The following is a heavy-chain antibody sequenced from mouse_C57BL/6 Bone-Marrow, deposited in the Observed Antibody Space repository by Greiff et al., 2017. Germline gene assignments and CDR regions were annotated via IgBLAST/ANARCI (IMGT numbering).Heavy chain of an antibody. CDR1: GYAFTNYL. Sequence: VQRVESGAELVRPGTSVKVSCKASGYAFTNYLIEWVKQRPGQGLEWIGVINPGSGGTNYNEKFKGKATLTADKSSSTAYMQLSSLTSEDSAVYFCARWGSYAMDYWGQGTSVTVSS. CDR3: ARWGSYAMDY. J-gene: IGHJ4*01. V-gene: IGHV1-54*01. CDR2: INPGSGGT.